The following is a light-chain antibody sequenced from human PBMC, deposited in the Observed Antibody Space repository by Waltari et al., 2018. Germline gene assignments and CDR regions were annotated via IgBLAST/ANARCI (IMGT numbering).Light chain of an antibody. CDR1: SGSIAVNF. CDR2: EDR. J-gene: IGLJ2*01. V-gene: IGLV6-57*03. CDR3: QSYDGRDHVI. Sequence: FVLTQPHSVSESPGKPVILSCTRSSGSIAVNFVHWFRQRPGGAPSTVIFEDRQRHVGVPNRFSASIDSPANSAYLTISGLEPEDEADYYCQSYDGRDHVIFGGGTKLTVL.